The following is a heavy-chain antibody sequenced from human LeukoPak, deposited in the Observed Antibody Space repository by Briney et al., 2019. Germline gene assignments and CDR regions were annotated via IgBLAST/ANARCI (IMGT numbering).Heavy chain of an antibody. Sequence: SVRVSCKESGGTFSSYAISWVRQAPGQGLEWMGGIIPIFGTANYAQKFQGRVTITADESTSTAYMELSSLRSEDTAVYYCARGKAGDIKDNYQNAFDIWGQGTMVTVSS. CDR1: GGTFSSYA. CDR3: ARGKAGDIKDNYQNAFDI. V-gene: IGHV1-69*01. CDR2: IIPIFGTA. D-gene: IGHD5-24*01. J-gene: IGHJ3*02.